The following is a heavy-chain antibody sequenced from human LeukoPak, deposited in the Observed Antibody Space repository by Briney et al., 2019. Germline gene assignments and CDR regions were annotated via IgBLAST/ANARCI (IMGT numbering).Heavy chain of an antibody. D-gene: IGHD6-19*01. CDR1: GFTFWSYA. CDR2: ISGSGGRT. Sequence: GGSLRLSCSTSGFTFWSYAMSDVRPAPEGGVEWVSNISGSGGRTYSAHSVKGRFTISRDNSKNTLYLQMNSLRAEDTAVYYCAKDPQWLVPRAGDYFDYWGQGTLVTVSS. J-gene: IGHJ4*02. V-gene: IGHV3-23*01. CDR3: AKDPQWLVPRAGDYFDY.